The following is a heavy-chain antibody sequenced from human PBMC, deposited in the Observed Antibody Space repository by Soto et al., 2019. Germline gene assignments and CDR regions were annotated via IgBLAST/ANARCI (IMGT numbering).Heavy chain of an antibody. CDR3: AKGRITIFGVVIINDYFDY. Sequence: PGGSLRLSCAASGFAFSSYAMSWVRQAPGKGLEWVSAISGSGGSTYYADSVKGRFTISRDNSKNTLYLQMNSLRAEDTAVYYCAKGRITIFGVVIINDYFDYWGQGTLVTVSS. J-gene: IGHJ4*02. CDR1: GFAFSSYA. D-gene: IGHD3-3*01. CDR2: ISGSGGST. V-gene: IGHV3-23*01.